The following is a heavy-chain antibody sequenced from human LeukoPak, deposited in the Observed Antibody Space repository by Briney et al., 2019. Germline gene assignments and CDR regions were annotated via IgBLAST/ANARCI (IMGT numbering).Heavy chain of an antibody. CDR3: ARVHGLVLVAATLRDAFDI. D-gene: IGHD2-15*01. J-gene: IGHJ3*02. CDR1: AGTFSSYA. V-gene: IGHV1-69*01. Sequence: ASVKVSCKASAGTFSSYAISWVRQAPGQGLEWMGGIIPIFGTANYAQKFQGRVTITADESTSTAYMELSSLRSEVTAVYYCARVHGLVLVAATLRDAFDIWGQGTMVTVSS. CDR2: IIPIFGTA.